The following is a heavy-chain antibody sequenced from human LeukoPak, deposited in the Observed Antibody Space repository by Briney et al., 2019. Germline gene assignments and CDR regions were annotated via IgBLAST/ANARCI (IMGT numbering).Heavy chain of an antibody. CDR3: ARSNQADDY. Sequence: GVSLRLSCAASGFISSSYAMSWVRQAPGKGLEWVSGVSGSGGSTYYADSVKGRVTISRDNSKNTLYLQMDSLRAEDAGVYYCARSNQADDYWGQGTLVTVSS. J-gene: IGHJ4*02. CDR2: VSGSGGST. CDR1: GFISSSYA. V-gene: IGHV3-23*01. D-gene: IGHD1-14*01.